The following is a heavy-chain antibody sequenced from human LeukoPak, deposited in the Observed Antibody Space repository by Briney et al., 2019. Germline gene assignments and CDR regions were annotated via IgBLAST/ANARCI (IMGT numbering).Heavy chain of an antibody. J-gene: IGHJ6*02. CDR3: ARFLLNDYFGSASSYGMDV. D-gene: IGHD3-10*01. V-gene: IGHV3-21*01. CDR1: GFTFSTYS. CDR2: ISSSSSHI. Sequence: PGGSLRLSCAASGFTFSTYSMNWVRQAPGKGLEWVSSISSSSSHIFYADSVKGRFTVSRDNATSSLYLQMNSLRVEDTAVYYCARFLLNDYFGSASSYGMDVWGQGTTVTVSS.